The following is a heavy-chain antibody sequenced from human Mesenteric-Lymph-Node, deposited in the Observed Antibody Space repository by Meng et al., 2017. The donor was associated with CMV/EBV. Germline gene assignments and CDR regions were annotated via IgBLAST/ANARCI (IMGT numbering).Heavy chain of an antibody. V-gene: IGHV3-30-3*01. CDR3: AREGGGSGYSSPDY. CDR2: ISYDGIDK. J-gene: IGHJ4*02. D-gene: IGHD5-18*01. Sequence: GESLKISCAASAFTFSGHAMHWVRQAPGKGLEWVTFISYDGIDKLYADSVKGRFTISRDNSKNTLYLQMSSLRAEDTAVYYCAREGGGSGYSSPDYWGQGTLVTVSS. CDR1: AFTFSGHA.